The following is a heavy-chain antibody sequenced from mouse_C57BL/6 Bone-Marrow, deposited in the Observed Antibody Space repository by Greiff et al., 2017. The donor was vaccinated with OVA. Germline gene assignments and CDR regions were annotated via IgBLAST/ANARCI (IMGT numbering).Heavy chain of an antibody. CDR2: IDPSDSET. Sequence: QVQLQQPGAELVRPGSSVKLSCKASGYTFTSYWMHWVKQRPIQGLEWIGNIDPSDSETHYNQKFKDKATLTVDKSSSTAYMQLSSLTSEDSAVYYCARDGNYLYYLDYWGQGTTLTVSS. CDR1: GYTFTSYW. D-gene: IGHD2-1*01. CDR3: ARDGNYLYYLDY. V-gene: IGHV1-52*01. J-gene: IGHJ2*01.